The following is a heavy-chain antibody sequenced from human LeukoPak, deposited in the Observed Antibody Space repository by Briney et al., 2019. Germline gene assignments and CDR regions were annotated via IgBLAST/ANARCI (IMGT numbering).Heavy chain of an antibody. J-gene: IGHJ6*03. Sequence: GASVKVSCKASGGTFSSYAISWVRQAPGQGREWMGGIIPIFGTANYAQKSQGRVTITTDESTSTAYMELSSLRSEDTAVYYCARGIAARPVGENYYYYYMDVWGKGTTVTVSS. CDR1: GGTFSSYA. V-gene: IGHV1-69*05. D-gene: IGHD6-6*01. CDR3: ARGIAARPVGENYYYYYMDV. CDR2: IIPIFGTA.